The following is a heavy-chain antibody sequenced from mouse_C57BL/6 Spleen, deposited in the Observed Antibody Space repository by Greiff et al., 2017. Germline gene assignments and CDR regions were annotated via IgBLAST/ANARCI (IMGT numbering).Heavy chain of an antibody. CDR1: GFTFSDYG. V-gene: IGHV5-17*01. D-gene: IGHD2-5*01. J-gene: IGHJ2*01. Sequence: ESGGGLVKPGGSLKLSCAASGFTFSDYGMHWVRQAPEKGLEWVAYISSGSSTIYYADTVKGRFTISRDNAKNTLFLQMTSLRSEDTAMYYCAKIYSNYVRGYFDYWGQGTTLTVSS. CDR3: AKIYSNYVRGYFDY. CDR2: ISSGSSTI.